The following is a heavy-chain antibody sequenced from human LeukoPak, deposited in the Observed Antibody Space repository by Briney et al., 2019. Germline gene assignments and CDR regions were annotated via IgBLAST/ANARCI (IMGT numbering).Heavy chain of an antibody. CDR3: PRDPSPHIVVVAAILAPYYGMDV. D-gene: IGHD2-21*02. CDR1: GFTFSSYA. CDR2: ISYDGSNK. J-gene: IGHJ6*02. Sequence: GSLTLSCSACGFTFSSYAMHWVRQAPGKGLEWGAVISYDGSNKYYADSVKGRFTISRYNSKNTRYLQMNSRRAEDTAVNYCPRDPSPHIVVVAAILAPYYGMDVWGQGTTVTVSS. V-gene: IGHV3-30-3*01.